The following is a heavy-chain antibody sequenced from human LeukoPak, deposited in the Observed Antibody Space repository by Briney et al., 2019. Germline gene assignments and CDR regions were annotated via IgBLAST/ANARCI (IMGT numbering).Heavy chain of an antibody. CDR3: ARDDYGDSIDDAFDI. Sequence: PGGSLRLSCAAPGFTVSSNYVSWVRQAPGKGLEWVSVIYSGGSTYYADSVKGRFTISRGISKNTLYLQMNSLRAEDTAVYYCARDDYGDSIDDAFDIWGQGTMVTVSS. CDR1: GFTVSSNY. CDR2: IYSGGST. V-gene: IGHV3-66*01. J-gene: IGHJ3*02. D-gene: IGHD4-17*01.